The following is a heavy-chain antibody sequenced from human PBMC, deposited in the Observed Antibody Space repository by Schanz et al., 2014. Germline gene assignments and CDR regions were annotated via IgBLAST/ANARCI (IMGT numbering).Heavy chain of an antibody. D-gene: IGHD1-1*01. CDR2: VFPNGIT. Sequence: QVQLQESGPGLVKPSQILSLTCSVSGGSISSGSYYWNWIRQPAGKGLEWVGRVFPNGITNYNPSLKSRVPISLDTSKNQFSLTLTSRTAADTAVYYCARDTTWRLDLWGRGTLVTVSS. CDR3: ARDTTWRLDL. CDR1: GGSISSGSYY. V-gene: IGHV4-61*02. J-gene: IGHJ2*01.